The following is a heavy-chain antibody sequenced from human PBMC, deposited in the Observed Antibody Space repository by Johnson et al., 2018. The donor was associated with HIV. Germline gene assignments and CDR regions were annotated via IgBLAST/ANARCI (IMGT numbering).Heavy chain of an antibody. CDR2: ISYDGRNK. D-gene: IGHD6-6*01. CDR3: ARAKSIAIRGGAFDI. Sequence: QEKLVESGGGVVQPGRSLRLSCAASGFTFSSNAMHWVRQAPGKGLEWVAVISYDGRNKNYADSVKGRFTISRDNSKNTLYLQMNSLRADDTAVYYCARAKSIAIRGGAFDIWGQGTTVTVSS. J-gene: IGHJ3*02. V-gene: IGHV3-30*01. CDR1: GFTFSSNA.